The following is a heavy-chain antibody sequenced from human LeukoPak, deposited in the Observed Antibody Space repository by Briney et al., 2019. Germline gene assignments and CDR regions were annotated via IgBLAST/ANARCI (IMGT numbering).Heavy chain of an antibody. D-gene: IGHD3-22*01. V-gene: IGHV3-74*01. CDR3: AREATPGVPRGLLL. CDR2: IHSDGNST. CDR1: GFTFSGYN. J-gene: IGHJ4*02. Sequence: PGGSLRLSCAASGFTFSGYNMNWVRQAPGKGLVWVSRIHSDGNSTTYADSVKGRFTISRDNAKSTLYLQMNSLRAEDTAVYYCAREATPGVPRGLLLWGQGTLVTVSS.